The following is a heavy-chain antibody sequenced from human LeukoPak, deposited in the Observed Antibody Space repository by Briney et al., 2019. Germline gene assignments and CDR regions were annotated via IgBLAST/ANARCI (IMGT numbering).Heavy chain of an antibody. J-gene: IGHJ4*02. CDR2: ITGSGDGT. Sequence: GGSLRLSCAASGFTFSTYAMTWVRQAPGKGLEWVSSITGSGDGTSAADSIKGRFTISRDNSKNTLYLQMNSLRAEDTAVYYCAGRYDSSGYPLHWGQGTLVTVSS. V-gene: IGHV3-23*01. D-gene: IGHD3-22*01. CDR3: AGRYDSSGYPLH. CDR1: GFTFSTYA.